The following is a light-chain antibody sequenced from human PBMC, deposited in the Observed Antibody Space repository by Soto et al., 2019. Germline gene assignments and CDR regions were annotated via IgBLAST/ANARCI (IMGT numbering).Light chain of an antibody. CDR1: SSDVGGYNY. V-gene: IGLV2-14*03. CDR2: DVS. CDR3: SSYTSTASYV. J-gene: IGLJ1*01. Sequence: SALTQPASVSGSPGQSITISRTGTSSDVGGYNYVSWYQQHPGKVPKLITYDVSNRPSGVSDRFSGSKSGNTASLTISGLQAEDEADYYCSSYTSTASYVFGGGTKVTVL.